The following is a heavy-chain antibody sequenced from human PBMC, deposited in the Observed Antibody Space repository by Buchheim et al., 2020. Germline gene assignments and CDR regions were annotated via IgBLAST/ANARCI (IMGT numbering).Heavy chain of an antibody. J-gene: IGHJ6*02. CDR1: GYTFTSYD. CDR3: SRWMRRRGMDV. D-gene: IGHD5-12*01. V-gene: IGHV1-8*01. CDR2: MNPNSGNT. Sequence: QVQLVQSGAEVKKPGASVKVSCKASGYTFTSYDINWVRQATGQGLEWMGWMNPNSGNTGYAQKFQGRVTMTRNTSISTAYEELGSRRPEDAVVCYWSRWMRRRGMDVWGPGTT.